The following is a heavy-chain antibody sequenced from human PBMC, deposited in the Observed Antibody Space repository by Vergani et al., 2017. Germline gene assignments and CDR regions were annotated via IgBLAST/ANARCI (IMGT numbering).Heavy chain of an antibody. CDR1: GFTFNQYG. Sequence: QAQLVESGGGVVQPGGSLRLSCVGSGFTFNQYGMHWVRQAPGKGLEWVAVTWYDGNNKQYADSVKGRFTISRDNSKSTMYLQMNSLRDEDTSVYYCARDLRLLYNRFDPWGQGTLVTVSS. V-gene: IGHV3-33*01. J-gene: IGHJ5*02. CDR2: TWYDGNNK. D-gene: IGHD1-14*01. CDR3: ARDLRLLYNRFDP.